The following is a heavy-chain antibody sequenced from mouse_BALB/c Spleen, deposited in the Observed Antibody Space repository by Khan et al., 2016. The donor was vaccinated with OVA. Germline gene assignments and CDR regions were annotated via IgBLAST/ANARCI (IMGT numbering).Heavy chain of an antibody. Sequence: QVQLKQSGPELVRPGVSVKISCKGSGYRFTDYAMHWVKQSHAKSLEWIGLISTYSGNTNYNQKFKGKATMTVDKSSSTAYMELARLTSEDSAIYYCARPAYDGYYDYWGQGTTLTVSS. CDR1: GYRFTDYA. CDR3: ARPAYDGYYDY. D-gene: IGHD2-3*01. V-gene: IGHV1S137*01. J-gene: IGHJ2*01. CDR2: ISTYSGNT.